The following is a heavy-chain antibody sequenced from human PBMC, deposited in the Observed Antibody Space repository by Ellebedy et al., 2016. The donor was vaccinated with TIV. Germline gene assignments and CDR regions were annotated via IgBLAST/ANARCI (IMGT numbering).Heavy chain of an antibody. CDR3: AREAVAGARAFDY. CDR1: GYTFTSYD. Sequence: AASVKVSCKASGYTFTSYDINWVRQATGQGLEWMGWINPNSGGTNYAQKFQGRVTMTRDTSISTAYMELSRLRSDDTAVYYCAREAVAGARAFDYWGQGTLVTVSS. D-gene: IGHD6-19*01. V-gene: IGHV1-2*02. CDR2: INPNSGGT. J-gene: IGHJ4*02.